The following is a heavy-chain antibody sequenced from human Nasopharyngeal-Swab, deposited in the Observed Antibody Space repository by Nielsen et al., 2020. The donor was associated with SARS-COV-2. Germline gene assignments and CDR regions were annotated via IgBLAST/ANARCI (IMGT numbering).Heavy chain of an antibody. Sequence: LSLTCAASGFTFSSYGMHWVRQAPGKGLEWVAIIWYDGSNKYYADSVKGRFTISRDNSKNTLYLQMNSLRAEDTAVYYCARGPYGFWSGYPHYFDYWGQGTLVTVSS. D-gene: IGHD3-3*01. CDR3: ARGPYGFWSGYPHYFDY. CDR2: IWYDGSNK. V-gene: IGHV3-33*01. J-gene: IGHJ4*02. CDR1: GFTFSSYG.